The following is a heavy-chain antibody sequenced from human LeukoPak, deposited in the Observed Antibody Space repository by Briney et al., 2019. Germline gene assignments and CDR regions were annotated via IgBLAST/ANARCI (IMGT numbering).Heavy chain of an antibody. Sequence: VGSLRLSCAASGFTFSSYGMHWVRQAPGKGLEWVAVISYDGSNKYYADSVKGRFTISRDNSKNTLYLQMNSLRAEDTAVYYCAKDRSVLLWFGEFPDYWGQGTLVTVSS. J-gene: IGHJ4*02. D-gene: IGHD3-10*01. V-gene: IGHV3-30*18. CDR2: ISYDGSNK. CDR1: GFTFSSYG. CDR3: AKDRSVLLWFGEFPDY.